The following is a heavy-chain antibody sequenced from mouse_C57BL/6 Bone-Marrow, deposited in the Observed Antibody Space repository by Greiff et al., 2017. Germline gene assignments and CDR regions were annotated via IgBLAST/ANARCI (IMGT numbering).Heavy chain of an antibody. V-gene: IGHV3-6*01. J-gene: IGHJ3*01. CDR1: GYSITSGYY. D-gene: IGHD2-4*01. Sequence: EVQLQQSGPGLVKPSQSLSLTCSVTGYSITSGYYWNWIRQFPGNKLEWMGYISYDGSNNYNPSLKNRISITRDTSKNQFFLKLNSVTTEDTATYYCAPYYDYDGFAYWGQGTLVTVSA. CDR2: ISYDGSN. CDR3: APYYDYDGFAY.